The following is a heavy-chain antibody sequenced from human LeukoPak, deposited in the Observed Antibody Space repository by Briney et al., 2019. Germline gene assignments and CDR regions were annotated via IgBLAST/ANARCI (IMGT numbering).Heavy chain of an antibody. CDR2: INPNSGGT. J-gene: IGHJ4*02. CDR3: ARDRDWNNENSLDY. D-gene: IGHD1/OR15-1a*01. CDR1: GYTFTSYA. Sequence: ASVKVSCKASGYTFTSYAMNWVRQAPGQGLEWMGWINPNSGGTNYAQKFQGRVTMTRDTSISTAYMELSRLRSDDTAVYYCARDRDWNNENSLDYWGQGTLVTVSS. V-gene: IGHV1-2*02.